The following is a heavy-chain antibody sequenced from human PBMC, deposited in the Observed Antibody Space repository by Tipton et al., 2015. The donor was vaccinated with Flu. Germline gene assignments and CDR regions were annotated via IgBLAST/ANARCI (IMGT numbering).Heavy chain of an antibody. Sequence: SLRLSCAASGFTFSNYAMTWVRQAPGKGLEWVSAIIASADSTYYADSVKGRFTISRDNSRNTLYLQMNSLRAEDTAVYYCAKDRWNYYGSGNYKDYWGQGTLVTVSS. CDR1: GFTFSNYA. D-gene: IGHD3-10*01. J-gene: IGHJ4*02. CDR3: AKDRWNYYGSGNYKDY. CDR2: IIASADST. V-gene: IGHV3-23*01.